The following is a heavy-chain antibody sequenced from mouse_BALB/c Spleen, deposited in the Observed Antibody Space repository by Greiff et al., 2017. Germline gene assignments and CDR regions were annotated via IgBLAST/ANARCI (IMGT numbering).Heavy chain of an antibody. V-gene: IGHV3-2*02. CDR2: ISYSGST. CDR3: ARLGFDY. J-gene: IGHJ2*01. D-gene: IGHD4-1*01. Sequence: EVKLMESGPGLVKPSQSLSLTCTVTGYSITSDYAWNWIRQFPGNKLEWMGYISYSGSTYYNPSLKSRISITRDTSKNQYYLQLNSVTTEDTATYYCARLGFDYWGQGTTLTVSS. CDR1: GYSITSDYA.